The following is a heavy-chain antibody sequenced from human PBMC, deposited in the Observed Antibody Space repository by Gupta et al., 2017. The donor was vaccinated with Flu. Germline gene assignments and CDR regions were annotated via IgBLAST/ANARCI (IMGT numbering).Heavy chain of an antibody. Sequence: ISWVRQMPGKGLEWVGRLDPSDSYPNYSPSFQGHVTISADKSISTAYLQWSSLKASDTAMYYCARHRRDYDIFTGYYTSPHYFDYWGQGTLVTVSS. CDR2: LDPSDSYP. D-gene: IGHD3-9*01. J-gene: IGHJ4*02. CDR3: ARHRRDYDIFTGYYTSPHYFDY. V-gene: IGHV5-10-1*01.